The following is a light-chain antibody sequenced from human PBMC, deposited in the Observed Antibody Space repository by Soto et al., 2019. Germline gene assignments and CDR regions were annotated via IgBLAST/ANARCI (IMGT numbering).Light chain of an antibody. J-gene: IGLJ3*02. CDR1: SSDVGGYKY. V-gene: IGLV2-14*03. CDR3: NSYTTSSTRV. Sequence: QSALTQPASVSGSPGQSITISCTGTSSDVGGYKYVSWYQQHPGKAPKLIIYDVNDRPSGVSNRFSGSKSGNTASLTISGLQAEDEADYYCNSYTTSSTRVFGGGTKLTVL. CDR2: DVN.